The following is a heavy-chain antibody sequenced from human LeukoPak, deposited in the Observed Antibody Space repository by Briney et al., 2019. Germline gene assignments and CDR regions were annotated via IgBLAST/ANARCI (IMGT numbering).Heavy chain of an antibody. Sequence: GGSLRLSCAASGFTFSSYWMHWVRRAPGKGLVWVSRINSDGSSTSYADSVKGRFTISRDNAKNTLYLQMNSLRAEDTAVYYCARAAFVDYYYGMDVWGKGTTVTVSS. CDR1: GFTFSSYW. CDR2: INSDGSST. CDR3: ARAAFVDYYYGMDV. V-gene: IGHV3-74*01. J-gene: IGHJ6*04.